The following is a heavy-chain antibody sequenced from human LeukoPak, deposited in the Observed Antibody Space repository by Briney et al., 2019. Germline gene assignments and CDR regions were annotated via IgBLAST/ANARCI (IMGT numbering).Heavy chain of an antibody. CDR3: ASGRDYGGNLCYFDY. J-gene: IGHJ4*02. Sequence: ASVKVSCKASGYTFTGYYMHWVRQAPGQGPEWMGRINSNSGGTNYEQKFQGRVTMTRDTSISTAYMELSRLRSDDTAVYYCASGRDYGGNLCYFDYWGQGTLVTVSS. CDR1: GYTFTGYY. V-gene: IGHV1-2*06. D-gene: IGHD4/OR15-4a*01. CDR2: INSNSGGT.